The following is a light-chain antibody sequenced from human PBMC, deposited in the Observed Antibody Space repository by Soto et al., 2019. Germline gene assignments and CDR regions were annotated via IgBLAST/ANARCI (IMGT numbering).Light chain of an antibody. CDR2: GAS. V-gene: IGKV3-20*01. Sequence: EIVLTQSPGTLSLSPGERATLSCRASQSVSSSYLAWYQQKPGQAPRLLIYGASSSATGIPDRFSGSGSGTDFTLTISRLEPEAFAVYYCQQYGSSPQTFGQGNKLEIK. CDR1: QSVSSSY. CDR3: QQYGSSPQT. J-gene: IGKJ2*01.